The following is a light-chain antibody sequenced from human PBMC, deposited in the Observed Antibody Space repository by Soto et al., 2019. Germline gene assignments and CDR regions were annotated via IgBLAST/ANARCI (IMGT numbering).Light chain of an antibody. CDR3: QHYNSYSEA. V-gene: IGKV3-15*01. CDR2: GAS. J-gene: IGKJ1*01. Sequence: EIVMTQSPATLSVSPGERATLSCRASRSVSSNLAWYQQKPGQAPRLLMYGASTRATGIPARFSGSGSGTEFTLTISSLQSDDFATYYCQHYNSYSEAFGQGTKVELK. CDR1: RSVSSN.